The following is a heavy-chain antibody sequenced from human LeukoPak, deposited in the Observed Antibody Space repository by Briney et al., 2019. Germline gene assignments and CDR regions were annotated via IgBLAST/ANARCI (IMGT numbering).Heavy chain of an antibody. CDR3: ARSRYYYDSSGYYAYDY. D-gene: IGHD3-22*01. V-gene: IGHV1-2*02. Sequence: ASVKVSCKASGYTLTGYYMHWVRQAPAQGLEWMGWINPNSGGTNYAQKFQGRVTMTRDTSISTAYMELSRLRSDDTAVYYCARSRYYYDSSGYYAYDYWGQGTLVTVSS. CDR1: GYTLTGYY. CDR2: INPNSGGT. J-gene: IGHJ4*02.